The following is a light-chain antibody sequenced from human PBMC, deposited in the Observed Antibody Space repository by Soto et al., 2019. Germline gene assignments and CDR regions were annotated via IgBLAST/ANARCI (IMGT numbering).Light chain of an antibody. CDR1: KSVGTY. CDR2: DAS. CDR3: QQRYNWPNT. J-gene: IGKJ2*01. V-gene: IGKV3-11*01. Sequence: EIVLTQSPATLSLSPGERATLSCRASKSVGTYLAWYQHNPGQAPRLLIYDASNRATGIPARFSGSGSGTDFTLTISSPEPEDFAVYYCQQRYNWPNTLGQGTKLEIK.